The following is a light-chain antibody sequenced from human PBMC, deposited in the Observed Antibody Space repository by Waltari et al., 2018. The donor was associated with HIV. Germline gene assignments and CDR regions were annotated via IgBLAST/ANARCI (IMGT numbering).Light chain of an antibody. J-gene: IGLJ3*02. CDR2: DTR. Sequence: QAVVTQEPSLTVSPGGTVTLTCGSSTGALTSGLYLYWFQQKPGQAPRTLIYDTRDKQSWSRARFSGSRRGGKAALTLAGAQPEGEAVYYCLLSYSGAWVCGGGTKLTVL. CDR1: TGALTSGLY. CDR3: LLSYSGAWV. V-gene: IGLV7-46*01.